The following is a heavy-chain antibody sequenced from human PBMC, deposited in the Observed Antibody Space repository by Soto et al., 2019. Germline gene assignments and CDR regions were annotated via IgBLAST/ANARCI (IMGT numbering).Heavy chain of an antibody. Sequence: QVQLVQSGAEVKKPGSSVKVSCKASGGTFSSYTISWVRQAPGQGLEWIGRIIPILGIANYAQKFQGRVTITADKSTSTAYMELSSLRAEDTAVYYGARGSTLGDAFDIWGQGTMVTVSS. CDR3: ARGSTLGDAFDI. V-gene: IGHV1-69*02. CDR1: GGTFSSYT. J-gene: IGHJ3*02. CDR2: IIPILGIA. D-gene: IGHD3-10*01.